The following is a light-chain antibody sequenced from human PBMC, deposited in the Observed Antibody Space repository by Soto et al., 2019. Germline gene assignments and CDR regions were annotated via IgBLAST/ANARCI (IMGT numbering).Light chain of an antibody. Sequence: AIRMTQSPSSLSASTGDRVTITCRASQGISSYLAWYQQKPGKAPKLLIYAASTLQSGVPSRFSGSGSGTEFTLTISSLQPDDFGTYFCQQYKSYWTFGQGTKVDIK. CDR2: AAS. J-gene: IGKJ1*01. CDR3: QQYKSYWT. CDR1: QGISSY. V-gene: IGKV1-8*01.